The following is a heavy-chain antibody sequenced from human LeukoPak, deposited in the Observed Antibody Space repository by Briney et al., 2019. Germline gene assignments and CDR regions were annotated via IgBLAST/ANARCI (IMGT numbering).Heavy chain of an antibody. CDR2: ISWNSDRI. Sequence: QPGGSLRLSCAASGFTFDDYAMHWVRQGPGKGLEWVSRISWNSDRIAYADSVKGRFTISRDSAKNSLYLQMNSLRAEDTAVYYCARVIHILTGPYFDYWGQGTLVTVSS. CDR1: GFTFDDYA. V-gene: IGHV3-9*01. J-gene: IGHJ4*02. D-gene: IGHD3-9*01. CDR3: ARVIHILTGPYFDY.